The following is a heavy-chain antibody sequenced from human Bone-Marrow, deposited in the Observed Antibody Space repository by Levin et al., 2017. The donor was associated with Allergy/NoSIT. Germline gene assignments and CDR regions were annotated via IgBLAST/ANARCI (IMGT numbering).Heavy chain of an antibody. J-gene: IGHJ4*02. Sequence: GGSLRLSCAASGFTFSSYAMSWVRQAPGKGLEWVSAISGSGGSTYYADSVKGRFTISRDNSKNTLYLQMNSLRAEDTAVYYCAKEGLKTWYSSSSYYFDYWGQGTLVTVAS. CDR2: ISGSGGST. D-gene: IGHD6-6*01. V-gene: IGHV3-23*01. CDR3: AKEGLKTWYSSSSYYFDY. CDR1: GFTFSSYA.